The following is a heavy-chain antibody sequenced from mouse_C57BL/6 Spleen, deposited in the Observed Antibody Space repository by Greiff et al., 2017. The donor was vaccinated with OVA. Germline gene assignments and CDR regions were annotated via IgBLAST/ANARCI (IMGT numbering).Heavy chain of an antibody. CDR1: GYSITSGYY. J-gene: IGHJ3*01. Sequence: EVQLQQSGPGLVKPSQSLSLPCSVTGYSITSGYYWNWIRQFPGNKLEWMGYISYDGSNNYNPSLKNRISITRDTSKNQFFLKLNSVTTEDTATYYCARGEGYDYFAYWGQGTLVTVSA. CDR2: ISYDGSN. CDR3: ARGEGYDYFAY. V-gene: IGHV3-6*01. D-gene: IGHD2-4*01.